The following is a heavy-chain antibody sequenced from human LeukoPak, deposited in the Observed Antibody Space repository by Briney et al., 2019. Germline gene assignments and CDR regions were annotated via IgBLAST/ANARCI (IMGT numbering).Heavy chain of an antibody. CDR2: IIPIFGTA. CDR3: ARTGIRRDSSSWYGFDY. D-gene: IGHD6-13*01. CDR1: GGTFSSYA. Sequence: SVKVSCKASGGTFSSYAISWVRQAPGQGLEWMGRIIPIFGTANYAQKFQGRVTITTDESTSTAYMELSSLRSEDTAVYYCARTGIRRDSSSWYGFDYWGQGALATVSS. V-gene: IGHV1-69*05. J-gene: IGHJ4*02.